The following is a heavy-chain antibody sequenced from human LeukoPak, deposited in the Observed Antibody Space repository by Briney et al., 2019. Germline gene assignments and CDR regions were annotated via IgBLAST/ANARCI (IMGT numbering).Heavy chain of an antibody. CDR3: ARDQRGSREYDY. D-gene: IGHD1-1*01. J-gene: IGHJ4*02. Sequence: SETLSLTCTVSGGSISSYYWSWIRQPAGKGLEWNGYIYYSGSTNYNPSLKSRVTISVDTSKNQFSLKLSSVTAADTAVYYCARDQRGSREYDYWGQGTLVTVSS. V-gene: IGHV4-59*01. CDR2: IYYSGST. CDR1: GGSISSYY.